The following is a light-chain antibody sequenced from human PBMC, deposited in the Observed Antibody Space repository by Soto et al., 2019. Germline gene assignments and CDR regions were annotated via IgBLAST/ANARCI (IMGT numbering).Light chain of an antibody. CDR2: SAS. Sequence: DIQVTQSPSSLSASVGDSVTITCRTSQRIGTFVNWYQQRQGRAPKLLIYSASTLQSGVPSRFNAGGSGTDFTLAITSLQPEDSATYYCQLSNNVWTFGQGTKVEIK. CDR3: QLSNNVWT. CDR1: QRIGTF. J-gene: IGKJ1*01. V-gene: IGKV1-39*01.